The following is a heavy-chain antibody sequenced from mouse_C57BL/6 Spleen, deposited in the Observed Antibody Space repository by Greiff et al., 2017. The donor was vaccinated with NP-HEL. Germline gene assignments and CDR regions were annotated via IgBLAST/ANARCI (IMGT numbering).Heavy chain of an antibody. D-gene: IGHD3-2*02. J-gene: IGHJ4*01. CDR1: GYTFTSYW. V-gene: IGHV1-69*01. Sequence: QVQLQQSGAELVMPGASVKLSCKASGYTFTSYWMHWVKQRPGQGLEWIGEIDPSDSYTNYNQKFKGKSTLTVDKSSSTAYMQLSSLTSEDSAVYYCARGKAQGHYAMDYWGQGTSVTVSS. CDR2: IDPSDSYT. CDR3: ARGKAQGHYAMDY.